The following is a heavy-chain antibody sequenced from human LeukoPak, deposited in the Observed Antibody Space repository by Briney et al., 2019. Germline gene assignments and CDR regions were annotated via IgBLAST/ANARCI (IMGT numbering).Heavy chain of an antibody. D-gene: IGHD3-22*01. CDR2: IYYGGST. Sequence: NASETLSFTCTVSGASLSSNYWRCIREPPGEGLEWIGYIYYGGSTDYNPSLKSRVTISKDTSKTQFSLRLSSVTAADTAVYYCARASIHSSGRFDYWGQGRLVTVSS. J-gene: IGHJ4*02. CDR3: ARASIHSSGRFDY. V-gene: IGHV4-59*01. CDR1: GASLSSNY.